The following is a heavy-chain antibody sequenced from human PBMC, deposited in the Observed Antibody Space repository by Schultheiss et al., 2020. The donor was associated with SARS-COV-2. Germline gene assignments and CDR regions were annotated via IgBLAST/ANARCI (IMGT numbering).Heavy chain of an antibody. CDR3: AKVSGVLLWFRELLSENWFDP. CDR2: IAYDGSNK. D-gene: IGHD3-10*01. V-gene: IGHV3-30*18. J-gene: IGHJ5*02. CDR1: GFTFSSYG. Sequence: GGSLRLSCAASGFTFSSYGMHWVRQAPGKGLEWVAVIAYDGSNKYYADSVKGRFTISRDNSKNTLYLQMNSLRAEDTAVYYCAKVSGVLLWFRELLSENWFDPWGQGTLVTVSS.